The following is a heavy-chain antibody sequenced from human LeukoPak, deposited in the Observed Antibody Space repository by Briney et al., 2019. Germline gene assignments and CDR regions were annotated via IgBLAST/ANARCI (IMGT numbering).Heavy chain of an antibody. CDR2: FDLEDGET. CDR1: GYTLTELP. V-gene: IGHV1-24*01. CDR3: ATPVQQLFDY. Sequence: GASVKVSCKVSGYTLTELPMHWVRQAPGKGLEWMGGFDLEDGETIYAQKFQGRVTMTEDTSTDTAYMELSSLRSEDTAVYYCATPVQQLFDYWGQGTLVTVSS. D-gene: IGHD6-13*01. J-gene: IGHJ4*02.